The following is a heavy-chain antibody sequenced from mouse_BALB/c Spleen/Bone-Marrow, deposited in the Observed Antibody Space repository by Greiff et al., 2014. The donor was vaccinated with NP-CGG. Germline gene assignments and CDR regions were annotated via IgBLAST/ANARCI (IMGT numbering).Heavy chain of an antibody. Sequence: EVLVVESGGGLVKPGGSLKLSCAASGFTFSSYAMSWVRQTPEKRLEWVASISSGGSTYYPDSVKGRFTISRDNARNILYLQMSSLRSEDTAMYYCARYDYDGAYAMDYWGQGTSVTVSS. J-gene: IGHJ4*01. D-gene: IGHD2-4*01. CDR3: ARYDYDGAYAMDY. V-gene: IGHV5-6-5*01. CDR1: GFTFSSYA. CDR2: ISSGGST.